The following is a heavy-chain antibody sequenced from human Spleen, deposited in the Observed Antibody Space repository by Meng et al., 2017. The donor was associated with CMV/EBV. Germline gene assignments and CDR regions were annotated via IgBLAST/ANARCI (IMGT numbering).Heavy chain of an antibody. J-gene: IGHJ5*02. Sequence: VQLLEPGGGVVQPGGSLRLSCAASGFTFSSYAMSWVRQAPGKGLEWVSAISGSGGSTYYADSVKGRFTISRDNSKNTLYLQMNSLRAEDTAVYYCAKASGFGEFPNWFDPWGQGTLVTVSS. CDR2: ISGSGGST. CDR3: AKASGFGEFPNWFDP. V-gene: IGHV3-23*01. CDR1: GFTFSSYA. D-gene: IGHD3-10*01.